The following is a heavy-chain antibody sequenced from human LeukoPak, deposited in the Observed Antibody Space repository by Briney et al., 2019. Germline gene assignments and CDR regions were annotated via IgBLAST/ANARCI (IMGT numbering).Heavy chain of an antibody. D-gene: IGHD2-2*02. V-gene: IGHV4-34*01. CDR1: GGSFSGYY. CDR2: INHSGST. J-gene: IGHJ5*02. CDR3: AREVRRGIVVVPAAINTGVWFDP. Sequence: SETLSLTCAVYGGSFSGYYWSWIRQPPGKGLEWIGEINHSGSTNYNPSLKSRVTISVDTSKNQFSLKLSSVTAADTAVYYCAREVRRGIVVVPAAINTGVWFDPWGQGTLVTVSS.